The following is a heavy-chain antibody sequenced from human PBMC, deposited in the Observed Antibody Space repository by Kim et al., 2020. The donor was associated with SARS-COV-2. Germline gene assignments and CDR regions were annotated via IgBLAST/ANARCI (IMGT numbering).Heavy chain of an antibody. CDR2: IYSGGST. J-gene: IGHJ6*02. D-gene: IGHD2-21*02. Sequence: GGSLRLSCAASGFTVSSNYMSWVRQAPGKGLEWVSVIYSGGSTYYADSVKGRFTISRDNSKNTLYLQMNSLRAEDTAVYYCARDLGDSGYGMDVWGQGTTVTVSS. CDR1: GFTVSSNY. CDR3: ARDLGDSGYGMDV. V-gene: IGHV3-66*01.